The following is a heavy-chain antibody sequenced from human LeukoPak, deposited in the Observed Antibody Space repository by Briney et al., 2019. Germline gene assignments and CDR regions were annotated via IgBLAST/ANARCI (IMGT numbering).Heavy chain of an antibody. J-gene: IGHJ5*02. V-gene: IGHV4-59*02. Sequence: PSETLSLTCTVSGGSVSSYYWSWIRQPPGKGLEWNGYIYYSGSTNCNPSLKSRVTISVDTSKNQFSLKLSSVTAADTAVYYCARGQGYSYGYSWFDPWGQGTLVTVSS. CDR2: IYYSGST. D-gene: IGHD5-18*01. CDR3: ARGQGYSYGYSWFDP. CDR1: GGSVSSYY.